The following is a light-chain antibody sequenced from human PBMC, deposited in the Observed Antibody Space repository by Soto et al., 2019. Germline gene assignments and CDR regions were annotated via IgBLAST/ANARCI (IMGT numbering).Light chain of an antibody. Sequence: EIVMAQSPATLSVSPGERATLSWRASQSVSSNLAWYQQKPGQAPRLLIYGASTRATGIPARFSGSGSGTEFTLTISSLQSEDFAIYYCQQYNNWPPITFGQGTRLEIK. J-gene: IGKJ5*01. CDR3: QQYNNWPPIT. V-gene: IGKV3-15*01. CDR2: GAS. CDR1: QSVSSN.